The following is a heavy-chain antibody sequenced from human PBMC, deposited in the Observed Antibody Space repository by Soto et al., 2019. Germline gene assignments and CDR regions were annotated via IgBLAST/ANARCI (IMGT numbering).Heavy chain of an antibody. V-gene: IGHV4-39*01. CDR3: ARRGDYYDSSGYLDY. Sequence: SETLSLTCTVSGGSISSSSYYWGWIRQPPGKGLEWIGSIYYSGSTYYNPSRKSRVTISVDTSKNQFSLKLSSVTAADTAVYYCARRGDYYDSSGYLDYWGQGTLVTVSS. CDR2: IYYSGST. D-gene: IGHD3-22*01. J-gene: IGHJ4*02. CDR1: GGSISSSSYY.